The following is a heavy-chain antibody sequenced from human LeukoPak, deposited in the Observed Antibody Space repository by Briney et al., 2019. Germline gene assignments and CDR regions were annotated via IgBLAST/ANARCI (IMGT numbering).Heavy chain of an antibody. J-gene: IGHJ4*02. V-gene: IGHV4-59*01. CDR1: GDSISSYF. CDR2: THYSGST. Sequence: SETLSLTRTVSGDSISSYFWSWIRQSPGKGLEWIGYTHYSGSTSYNPSLTSRVTISLDTSKNQFYLRLSSVTASDTAFYYCARDQRRDYGDFFDNWGQGTLVTVSS. D-gene: IGHD3-16*01. CDR3: ARDQRRDYGDFFDN.